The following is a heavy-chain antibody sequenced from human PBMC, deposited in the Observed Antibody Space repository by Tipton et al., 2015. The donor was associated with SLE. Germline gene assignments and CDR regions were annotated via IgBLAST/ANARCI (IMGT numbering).Heavy chain of an antibody. CDR3: VREGHKNVGYGYDY. D-gene: IGHD5-12*01. CDR2: ISSSGSTI. Sequence: SLRLSYAASGFTFSDYYMNWIRQAPGKGLEWISYISSSGSTIYYADSVKGRFAISRDNAKNSLYLQMNSLRAEDTAVYYCVREGHKNVGYGYDYWGQGTLVTVSS. CDR1: GFTFSDYY. V-gene: IGHV3-11*01. J-gene: IGHJ4*02.